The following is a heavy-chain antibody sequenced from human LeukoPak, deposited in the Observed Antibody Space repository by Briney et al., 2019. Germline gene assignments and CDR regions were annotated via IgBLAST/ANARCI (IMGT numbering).Heavy chain of an antibody. CDR1: GFSFSSYG. J-gene: IGHJ5*02. V-gene: IGHV3-30*02. CDR3: AKDPYSSSWYNWFDP. Sequence: PGGSLRLSCEASGFSFSSYGLHWVRQAPGKGLEWVAFIRYDGTNKYYADSVKGRFTISRDNSKNTLYLQMNSLRTEDTAVYYCAKDPYSSSWYNWFDPWGQGTLVTVSS. D-gene: IGHD6-13*01. CDR2: IRYDGTNK.